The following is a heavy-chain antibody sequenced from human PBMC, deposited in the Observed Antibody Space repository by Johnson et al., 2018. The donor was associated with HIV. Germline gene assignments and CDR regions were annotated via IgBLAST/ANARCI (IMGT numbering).Heavy chain of an antibody. Sequence: VQLVESGGGLVQPGGSLRLSCAASGFTFSSYAMSWVRQAPGKGLEWVSAIGTAGDTSYPASVKGRFTISRDNAKNSLYLQMNSLRAEDTAVYYCARGGIVATDAFDIWGQGTMVTVSS. J-gene: IGHJ3*02. V-gene: IGHV3-23*04. CDR1: GFTFSSYA. CDR2: IGTAGDT. CDR3: ARGGIVATDAFDI. D-gene: IGHD5-12*01.